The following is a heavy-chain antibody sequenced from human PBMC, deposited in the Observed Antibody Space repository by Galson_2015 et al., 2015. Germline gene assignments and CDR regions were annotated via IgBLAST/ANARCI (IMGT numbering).Heavy chain of an antibody. J-gene: IGHJ4*02. Sequence: SVKVSCKASGYTFTGYYMHWVRQAPGQGLEWMGWINPNSGGTNYAQKFQGWVTMTRDTSISTAYMELSRLRSDDTAVYYCARDPGFGELLYFFDYWGQGTLVTVSS. CDR1: GYTFTGYY. D-gene: IGHD3-10*01. V-gene: IGHV1-2*04. CDR3: ARDPGFGELLYFFDY. CDR2: INPNSGGT.